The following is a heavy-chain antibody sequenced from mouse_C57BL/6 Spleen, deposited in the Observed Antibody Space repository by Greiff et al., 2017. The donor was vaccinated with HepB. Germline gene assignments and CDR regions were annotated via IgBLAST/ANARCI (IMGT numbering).Heavy chain of an antibody. CDR2: INPNNGGT. CDR1: GYTFTDYY. V-gene: IGHV1-26*01. Sequence: EVQLQQSGPELVKPGASVKISCKASGYTFTDYYMNWVNQSHGKSLEWIGDINPNNGGTSYNQKFKGKATLTVDKSSSTAYMELRSLTSEDSAVYYCARQDFDYWGQGTTLTVSS. CDR3: ARQDFDY. J-gene: IGHJ2*01.